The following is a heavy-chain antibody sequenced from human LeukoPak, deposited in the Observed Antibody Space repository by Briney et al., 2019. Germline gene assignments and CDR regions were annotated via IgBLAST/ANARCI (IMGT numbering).Heavy chain of an antibody. V-gene: IGHV3-48*03. CDR1: GFTFSRFE. J-gene: IGHJ4*02. CDR3: ARDMGYCSSSNCYTYYLDY. CDR2: ISGSGSSI. D-gene: IGHD2-2*01. Sequence: SGGSLRLSCVASGFTFSRFEMNWVRQAPGKGLEWVSYISGSGSSIYYADSVKGRFTISRDNAKNSLYLQMNSLRGEDTAVYYCARDMGYCSSSNCYTYYLDYWGQGTLVTVS.